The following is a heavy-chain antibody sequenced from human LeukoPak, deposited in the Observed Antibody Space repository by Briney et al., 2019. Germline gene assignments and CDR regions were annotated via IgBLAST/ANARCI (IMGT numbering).Heavy chain of an antibody. Sequence: GGSLRLSCAASGFTFSSYEMNWVRQAPGKGLEWVSSISRSSNYIYYADSVKGRFTISRDNVKNALYLQINSLRAEDTSVYYCARGENNYGYYYFDYWGQGTLVTVSS. J-gene: IGHJ4*02. CDR3: ARGENNYGYYYFDY. V-gene: IGHV3-21*01. D-gene: IGHD5-24*01. CDR2: ISRSSNYI. CDR1: GFTFSSYE.